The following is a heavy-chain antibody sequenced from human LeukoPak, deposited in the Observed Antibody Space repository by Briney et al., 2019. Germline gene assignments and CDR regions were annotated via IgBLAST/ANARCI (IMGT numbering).Heavy chain of an antibody. V-gene: IGHV3-33*01. J-gene: IGHJ4*02. D-gene: IGHD3-22*01. CDR2: IWYDGSNK. CDR3: ARSPIAMIVVPLDF. CDR1: GFTFRSYG. Sequence: PGGSLRLSCAASGFTFRSYGMHWVRQAPGKGLEWVAVIWYDGSNKYYADSVKGRFTISRDNSKDTLYLQMNSLRADDTAVYYCARSPIAMIVVPLDFWGQGNLVTVSS.